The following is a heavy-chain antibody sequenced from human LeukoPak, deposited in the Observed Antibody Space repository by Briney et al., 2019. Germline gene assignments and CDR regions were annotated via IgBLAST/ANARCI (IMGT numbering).Heavy chain of an antibody. V-gene: IGHV4-39*01. CDR2: FYYSGST. CDR3: VYYYGSGSVEY. D-gene: IGHD3-10*01. CDR1: GGSITSSNYY. Sequence: PSETLSLTCTVSGGSITSSNYYWGWIRQPPGKGLEWIGSFYYSGSTYYNPSLKSRVTISVDTSKNQFSLKLSSVTAADTAVYYCVYYYGSGSVEYWGQGTLVTVSS. J-gene: IGHJ4*02.